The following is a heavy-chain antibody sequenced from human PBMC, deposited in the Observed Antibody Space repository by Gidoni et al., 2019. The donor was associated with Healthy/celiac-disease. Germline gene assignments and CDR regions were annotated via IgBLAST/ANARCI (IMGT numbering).Heavy chain of an antibody. CDR1: GGTFSSYA. V-gene: IGHV1-69*01. D-gene: IGHD3-16*02. J-gene: IGHJ4*02. CDR2: IIPIFGTQ. CDR3: ARAIRALSHPTFDY. Sequence: QVQLVQSGAEVKKPGSSVKVSCKASGGTFSSYAISWVRPAPGQGLEWMGGIIPIFGTQNSAQRFQGRVTITADGSTTPASLGLSSLSSEDTAVYSCARAIRALSHPTFDYWGQGPLVTVSS.